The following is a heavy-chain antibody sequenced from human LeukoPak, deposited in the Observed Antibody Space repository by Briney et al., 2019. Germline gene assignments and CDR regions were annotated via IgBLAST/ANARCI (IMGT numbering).Heavy chain of an antibody. CDR3: ARDAGKGSYFDY. D-gene: IGHD3-10*01. Sequence: GGSLRLSCAASGFTFSSYGMSWVRQAPGKGLEWVSGISGSGGSTYYADSVKGRFTISRDNSKNTLYLQMNSLRAEDTAVYYCARDAGKGSYFDYWGQGTLVTVCS. CDR2: ISGSGGST. CDR1: GFTFSSYG. J-gene: IGHJ4*02. V-gene: IGHV3-23*01.